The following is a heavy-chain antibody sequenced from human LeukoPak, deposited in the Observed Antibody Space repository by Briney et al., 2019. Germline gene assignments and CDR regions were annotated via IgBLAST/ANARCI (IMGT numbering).Heavy chain of an antibody. V-gene: IGHV3-7*03. CDR3: AKKYSSSWTGSVMTAIRGYFDY. D-gene: IGHD6-13*01. J-gene: IGHJ4*02. CDR2: IRQDGDKR. Sequence: GGSLRLSCAASGFTFSDYWMTWVRQAPGKGLEWVANIRQDGDKRSYGGSVMGRFAISRDNAENTLYLQLNSLRAEDTAVYYCAKKYSSSWTGSVMTAIRGYFDYWGQGTLVTVSS. CDR1: GFTFSDYW.